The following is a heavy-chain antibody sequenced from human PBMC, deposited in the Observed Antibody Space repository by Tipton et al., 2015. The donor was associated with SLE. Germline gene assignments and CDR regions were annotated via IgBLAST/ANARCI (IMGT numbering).Heavy chain of an antibody. Sequence: LRLSCAVYGGSFSGDYWSWIRQPPGKGLEWIGEINHSGSTNYNPSLKSRVTISVDTSKNQFTLKLSSVTAADTAVYYCARRPWEPRSFDDWGQGTLVTVSS. CDR2: INHSGST. D-gene: IGHD1-26*01. CDR3: ARRPWEPRSFDD. CDR1: GGSFSGDY. J-gene: IGHJ4*02. V-gene: IGHV4-34*01.